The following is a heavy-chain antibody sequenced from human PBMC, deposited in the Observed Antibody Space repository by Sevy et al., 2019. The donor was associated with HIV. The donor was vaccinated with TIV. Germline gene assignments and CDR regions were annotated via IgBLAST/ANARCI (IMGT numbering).Heavy chain of an antibody. Sequence: GGSLRLSCAASGFTFSSYGMHWVRQAPGKGLEWVAVISYDGSNKYYADSVKGRFTISRDNSKNTLYLQMNSLRAEDTAGYYCAKAAAGIGGYCSGGSCYTGDYYYYGMDVWGQGTTVTVSS. CDR3: AKAAAGIGGYCSGGSCYTGDYYYYGMDV. J-gene: IGHJ6*02. D-gene: IGHD2-15*01. V-gene: IGHV3-30*18. CDR2: ISYDGSNK. CDR1: GFTFSSYG.